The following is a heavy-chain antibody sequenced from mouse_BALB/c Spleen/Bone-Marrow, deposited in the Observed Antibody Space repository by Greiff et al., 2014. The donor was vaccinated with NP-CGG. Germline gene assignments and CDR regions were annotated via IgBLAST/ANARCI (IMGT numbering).Heavy chain of an antibody. D-gene: IGHD1-2*01. Sequence: QVQLQQSGAELVKPGASVKLSRRASGYTFTSYWMHWVKQRPGQGLEWIGEINPSNGRTNYNGKFKSKATLTVDKSSSTAYMQLSSLTSEDSAVYYCARYATATYWFAYWGQGTLITVSA. V-gene: IGHV1S81*02. J-gene: IGHJ3*01. CDR3: ARYATATYWFAY. CDR1: GYTFTSYW. CDR2: INPSNGRT.